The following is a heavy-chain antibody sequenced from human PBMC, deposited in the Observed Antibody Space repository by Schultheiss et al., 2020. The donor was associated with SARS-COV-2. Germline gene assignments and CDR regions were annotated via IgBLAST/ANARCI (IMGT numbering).Heavy chain of an antibody. J-gene: IGHJ4*02. Sequence: SETLSLTCAVYGGSFSGYYWSWIRQPPGKGLEWIGEINHSGSTNYNPSLKSRVTISVDTSKNQFSLKLSSVTAADTAVYYCARLTGTTPNFDYWGQGTLVTVSS. V-gene: IGHV4-34*01. CDR2: INHSGST. CDR1: GGSFSGYY. D-gene: IGHD1-7*01. CDR3: ARLTGTTPNFDY.